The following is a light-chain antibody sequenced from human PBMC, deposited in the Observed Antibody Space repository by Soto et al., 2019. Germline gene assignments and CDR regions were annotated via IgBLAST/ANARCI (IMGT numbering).Light chain of an antibody. J-gene: IGKJ5*01. CDR2: DAS. Sequence: EIVLTQSPATLSLSPGERATLSCRASQSVSSYLAWYQQKPGQAPRLLIYDASNRATGIPARFSGSGSGTDFTLTISSLDPEDFAVYYCQQRSNWPPITFGQGTRLGIK. CDR1: QSVSSY. CDR3: QQRSNWPPIT. V-gene: IGKV3-11*01.